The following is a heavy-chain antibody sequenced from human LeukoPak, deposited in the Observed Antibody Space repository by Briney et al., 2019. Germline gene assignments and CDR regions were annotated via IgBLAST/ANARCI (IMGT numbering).Heavy chain of an antibody. CDR1: GGSITINTYS. CDR3: WAIVVSTKLDY. J-gene: IGHJ4*02. D-gene: IGHD1-26*01. V-gene: IGHV4-39*01. Sequence: SETLSLTCTVSGGSITINTYSWGWIRQPPGKRLEWIGTINYSGGTSYKPSLKSRVTISVDTSKNQFSLTLSSVTAADTAVYYCWAIVVSTKLDYWGQGTLVTVSS. CDR2: INYSGGT.